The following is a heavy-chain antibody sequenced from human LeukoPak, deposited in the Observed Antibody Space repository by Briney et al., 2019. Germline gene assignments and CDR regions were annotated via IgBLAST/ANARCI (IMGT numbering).Heavy chain of an antibody. CDR1: GYTFTNYY. V-gene: IGHV1-46*01. D-gene: IGHD3-22*01. CDR2: INPSGGST. Sequence: ASVKVSCKASGYTFTNYYMHWVRQAPGQGLEWMGIINPSGGSTNYAQKFQGRVTMTRDTSTSTVYMELSSLRSEDTAVYYCASRGPGGYYYDSSGPEVAFDIWGQGTMVTVSS. CDR3: ASRGPGGYYYDSSGPEVAFDI. J-gene: IGHJ3*02.